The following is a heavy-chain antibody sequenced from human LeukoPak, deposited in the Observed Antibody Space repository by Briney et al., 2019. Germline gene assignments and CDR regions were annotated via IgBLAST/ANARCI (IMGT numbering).Heavy chain of an antibody. V-gene: IGHV3-30*03. Sequence: GRSLRLSCAASGFTFSSYGMHWVRQAPGKGLEWVAVISYDGSNKYYADSVKGRFTTSRDNSKNTLYLQMNSLRAEDTAVYYCATAMVLRGWDYWGQGTLVTVSS. CDR1: GFTFSSYG. CDR2: ISYDGSNK. CDR3: ATAMVLRGWDY. J-gene: IGHJ4*02. D-gene: IGHD3-10*01.